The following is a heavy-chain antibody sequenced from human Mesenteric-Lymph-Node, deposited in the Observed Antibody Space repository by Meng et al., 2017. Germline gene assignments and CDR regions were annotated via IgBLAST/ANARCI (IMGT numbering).Heavy chain of an antibody. D-gene: IGHD1-14*01. CDR1: GCSFSTHT. CDR3: ARGRRNEPLFDY. CDR2: LIAVFDKT. Sequence: QVQLVQSGAEVKKPGSSVKVACKTSGCSFSTHTFSWVRQAPGQGLEWMGGLIAVFDKTKAAPRFQDRVTFTADESTSTAYMELRSLTFDDTAVYFCARGRRNEPLFDYWGQGTLVTVSS. J-gene: IGHJ4*02. V-gene: IGHV1-69*13.